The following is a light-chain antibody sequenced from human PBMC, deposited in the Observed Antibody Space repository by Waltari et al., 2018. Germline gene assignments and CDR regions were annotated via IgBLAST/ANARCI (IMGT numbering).Light chain of an antibody. CDR1: QSVSRS. CDR3: QHYVRLPAT. V-gene: IGKV3-20*01. J-gene: IGKJ1*01. Sequence: EIVLTQSPGPLSLSPGERATLSCRASQSVSRSLAWYQQKPGQAPRLLIYGASNRATGIPDRFSGSGSGTDFSLIITRLEPEDFAMYYCQHYVRLPATFGQGTKVEIK. CDR2: GAS.